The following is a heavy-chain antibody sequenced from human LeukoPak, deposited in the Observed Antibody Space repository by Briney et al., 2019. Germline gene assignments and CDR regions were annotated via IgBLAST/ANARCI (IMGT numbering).Heavy chain of an antibody. J-gene: IGHJ4*02. CDR3: ARERDYGLDY. D-gene: IGHD4-17*01. V-gene: IGHV3-11*04. CDR1: GFTFNNAW. Sequence: GGSLRLSCAASGFTFNNAWMSWVRQAPGKGLEWVSYISSSGRIIYCADSVKGRFTISRDNAKNSLYLQMNSLRAEDTAVYYCARERDYGLDYWGQGTLVTVSS. CDR2: ISSSGRII.